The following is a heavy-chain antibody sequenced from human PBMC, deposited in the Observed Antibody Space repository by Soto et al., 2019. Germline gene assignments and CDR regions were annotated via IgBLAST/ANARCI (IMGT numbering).Heavy chain of an antibody. V-gene: IGHV3-23*01. D-gene: IGHD5-18*01. CDR1: GFTFSSYA. CDR3: AKDVRGYIYGFYYYGMDV. Sequence: GGSLRLSCAASGFTFSSYAMSWVRQAPGKGLEWVSAISGSGGSTYYADSVKGRFTISRDNSKNTLYLQMNSLRAEDTAVYYCAKDVRGYIYGFYYYGMDVWGQGTTVTVSS. J-gene: IGHJ6*02. CDR2: ISGSGGST.